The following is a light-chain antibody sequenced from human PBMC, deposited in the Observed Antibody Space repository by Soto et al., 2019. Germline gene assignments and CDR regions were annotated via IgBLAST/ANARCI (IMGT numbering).Light chain of an antibody. J-gene: IGKJ4*01. CDR1: QSVSSN. V-gene: IGKV3-15*01. CDR3: QQYGDWPGA. CDR2: GAS. Sequence: EIVMTQSPATLSVSPGERATLSCRASQSVSSNLAWYQQKPGQAPRLLIYGASTRATGIPARFSGSGSGTEFTLTISSLQSEDFAVYSCQQYGDWPGAFGGGTKV.